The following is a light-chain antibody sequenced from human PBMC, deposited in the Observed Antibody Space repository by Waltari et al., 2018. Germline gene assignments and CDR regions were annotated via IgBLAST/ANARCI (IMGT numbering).Light chain of an antibody. J-gene: IGLJ1*01. Sequence: QSALTQPPSASGSPGQSVTISCTGPRSDVAGYNFVPWYQQHPGKAPQLMIYEVSKRPSGVPDRFSGSRSGNTASLTVSGLQAEDEADYYCSSYAGSNNYVFGTGTKVTVL. V-gene: IGLV2-8*01. CDR3: SSYAGSNNYV. CDR1: RSDVAGYNF. CDR2: EVS.